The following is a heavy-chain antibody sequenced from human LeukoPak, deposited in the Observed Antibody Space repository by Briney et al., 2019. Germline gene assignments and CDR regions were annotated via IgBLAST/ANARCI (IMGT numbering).Heavy chain of an antibody. CDR1: GYTFTSYG. CDR2: ISAYNGNT. CDR3: ARDARYCTNGVCYGDWFDP. V-gene: IGHV1-18*01. Sequence: ASVKVSCKASGYTFTSYGISWVRQAPGQGLEWMGWISAYNGNTNYAQKLQGRVTMTTDTSTSTAYMELRSLRSDDTAVYYCARDARYCTNGVCYGDWFDPWGQGTLVTVSS. J-gene: IGHJ5*02. D-gene: IGHD2-8*01.